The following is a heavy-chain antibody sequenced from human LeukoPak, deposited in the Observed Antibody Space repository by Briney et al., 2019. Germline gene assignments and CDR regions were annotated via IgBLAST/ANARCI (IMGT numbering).Heavy chain of an antibody. Sequence: ASVKVSCKASGYPFTAYYLHWVRQAPGQGLEWMGWINPSSGGTNYAQNFQGRVTLTRDTSITAAYMELNRLTSDDTAVYYCARDKYTGYETFDYWGQGTPVTVSS. CDR1: GYPFTAYY. J-gene: IGHJ4*02. D-gene: IGHD5-12*01. CDR2: INPSSGGT. V-gene: IGHV1-2*02. CDR3: ARDKYTGYETFDY.